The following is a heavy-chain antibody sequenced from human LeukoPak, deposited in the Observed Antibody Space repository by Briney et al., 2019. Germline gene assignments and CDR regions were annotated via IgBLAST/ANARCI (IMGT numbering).Heavy chain of an antibody. CDR1: GFTFSSYA. CDR3: ARIPYSSRLTFDI. Sequence: GGSLRLSCAASGFTFSSYAMHWVRQAPGKGLEWVAVISYDGSNKYYADSVKGRFTISRDNSMNTLYLQMNSLRAEDTAVYYCARIPYSSRLTFDIWGQGTMVTVSS. D-gene: IGHD6-19*01. V-gene: IGHV3-30-3*01. CDR2: ISYDGSNK. J-gene: IGHJ3*02.